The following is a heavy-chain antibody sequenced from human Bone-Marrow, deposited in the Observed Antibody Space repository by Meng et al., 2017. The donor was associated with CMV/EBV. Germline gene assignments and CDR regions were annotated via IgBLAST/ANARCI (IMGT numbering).Heavy chain of an antibody. J-gene: IGHJ6*02. Sequence: GSLRLSCTVSGGSISSYYWSWIRQPPGKGLEWIGYIYYSGSTNYNPSLKSRVTISVDTSKNQFSLKLSSVTAADTAVYYCARTFGGGTAHPGRYYYYGMDVWGQGTTVTVSS. V-gene: IGHV4-59*01. CDR1: GGSISSYY. CDR3: ARTFGGGTAHPGRYYYYGMDV. D-gene: IGHD3-10*01. CDR2: IYYSGST.